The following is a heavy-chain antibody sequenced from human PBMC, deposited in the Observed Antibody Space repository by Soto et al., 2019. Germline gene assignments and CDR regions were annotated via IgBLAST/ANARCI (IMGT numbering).Heavy chain of an antibody. CDR1: GGTFSSYA. V-gene: IGHV1-69*13. J-gene: IGHJ6*02. Sequence: SVKVSCKASGGTFSSYAISWVRQAPGQGLEWMGGIIPIFGTANYAQKFQGRVTITADESTSTAYMELSSLRSEDTAVYYCARYREYSSSSARFIEKNYYYGMDVWGQGTTVTVSS. D-gene: IGHD6-6*01. CDR3: ARYREYSSSSARFIEKNYYYGMDV. CDR2: IIPIFGTA.